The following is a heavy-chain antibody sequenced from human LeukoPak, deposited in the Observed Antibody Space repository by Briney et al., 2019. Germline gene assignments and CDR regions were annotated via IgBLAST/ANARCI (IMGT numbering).Heavy chain of an antibody. CDR3: ARSPVRSLNYYYYMDV. D-gene: IGHD1-26*01. Sequence: SVKVSCKASGGTFSSYAFSWVRPAPGQGLEWIGGIVPIFATPHYAQKFQGRVTITTDESTSTAYMELSSLRAEDTAVYYCARSPVRSLNYYYYMDVWGKGTTVTVSS. CDR1: GGTFSSYA. J-gene: IGHJ6*03. V-gene: IGHV1-69*05. CDR2: IVPIFATP.